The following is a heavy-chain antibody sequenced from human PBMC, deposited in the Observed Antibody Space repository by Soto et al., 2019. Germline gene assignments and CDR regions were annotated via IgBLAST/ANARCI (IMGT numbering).Heavy chain of an antibody. J-gene: IGHJ4*02. CDR1: GFTFSSYA. CDR2: ISGSGGST. Sequence: EVQLLESGGGLVQPGGSLRLSCAASGFTFSSYAMNWVRQAPGKGLEWVSVISGSGGSTYYADSVKGRFTISRDNSKNPLYLQRNSLRAEDTAVYYCASRSSGWYFDYWGQGTLVTVSS. D-gene: IGHD6-19*01. CDR3: ASRSSGWYFDY. V-gene: IGHV3-23*01.